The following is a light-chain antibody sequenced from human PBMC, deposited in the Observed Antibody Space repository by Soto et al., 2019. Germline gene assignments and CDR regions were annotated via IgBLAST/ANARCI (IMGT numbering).Light chain of an antibody. J-gene: IGLJ1*01. V-gene: IGLV1-47*01. CDR1: SSNIGSNS. Sequence: QSVLTQPPSASGTPGQRVTISCSGGSSNIGSNSVYWYHHLSGTAPKLLISRNNQRPSGVPDRFSGSKSGTSASLAISGLRSVDEADYYCAAWDDSLSGYVFGTGTKLTVL. CDR2: RNN. CDR3: AAWDDSLSGYV.